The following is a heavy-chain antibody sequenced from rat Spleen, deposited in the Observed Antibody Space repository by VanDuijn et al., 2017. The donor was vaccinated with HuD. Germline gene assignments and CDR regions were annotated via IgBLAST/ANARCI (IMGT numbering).Heavy chain of an antibody. CDR2: INYDGSST. V-gene: IGHV5-29*01. CDR3: SREGLYGNFFDY. D-gene: IGHD1-11*01. CDR1: GFTFSNYG. Sequence: EVQLVESGGGLVQPGRSLKLSCAASGFTFSNYGMAWVRQTPTKGLEWVATINYDGSSTYYRDSVKGRFTISRDNAKSTLYLQMASLRSEDTATYYCSREGLYGNFFDYWGQGVMVTVSS. J-gene: IGHJ2*01.